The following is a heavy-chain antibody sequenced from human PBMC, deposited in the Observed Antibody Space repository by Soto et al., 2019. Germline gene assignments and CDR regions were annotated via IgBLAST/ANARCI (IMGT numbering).Heavy chain of an antibody. CDR2: IYYSGST. CDR3: ARQTANDYGDYLGY. V-gene: IGHV4-59*08. CDR1: GGSISIYY. J-gene: IGHJ4*02. D-gene: IGHD4-17*01. Sequence: SDTLSLTCTVSGGSISIYYWSWIRQPPGKGLEWIGYIYYSGSTNYNPSLKSRVTISVDTSKNQFSLKLSSVTAADTAVYYCARQTANDYGDYLGYWGQGTLVTVSS.